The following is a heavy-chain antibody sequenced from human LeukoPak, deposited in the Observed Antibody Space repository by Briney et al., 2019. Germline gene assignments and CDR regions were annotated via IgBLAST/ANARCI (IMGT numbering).Heavy chain of an antibody. CDR3: ARDLGYSGFDWAP. J-gene: IGHJ5*02. Sequence: SETLSLTCTVSGYSINSGYYWGWVRQPPGKRLDWIGSIHYSGSTYYNPTLKSRVTISVDTSKNQFSLNLTSVTDADAAVYYCARDLGYSGFDWAPWGQGTLVTVSS. CDR1: GYSINSGYY. CDR2: IHYSGST. D-gene: IGHD5-12*01. V-gene: IGHV4-38-2*02.